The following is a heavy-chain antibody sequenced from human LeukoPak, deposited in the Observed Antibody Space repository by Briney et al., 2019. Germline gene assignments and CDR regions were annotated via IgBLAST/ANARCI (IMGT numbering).Heavy chain of an antibody. V-gene: IGHV1-24*01. CDR3: ASPLYSSSWYGYSQH. J-gene: IGHJ1*01. CDR1: GYTLTELS. D-gene: IGHD6-13*01. Sequence: ASVKVSCKVSGYTLTELSMHWVRQAPGKGLEWMGGFDPEDGETIYAQKFQGRVTMTEDTSTDTAYMELSSLRSEDTAVYYCASPLYSSSWYGYSQHWGQGTLVTVSS. CDR2: FDPEDGET.